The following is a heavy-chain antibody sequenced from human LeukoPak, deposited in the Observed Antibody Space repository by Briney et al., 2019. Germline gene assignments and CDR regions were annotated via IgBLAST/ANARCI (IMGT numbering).Heavy chain of an antibody. CDR2: MHYSGST. D-gene: IGHD6-19*01. V-gene: IGHV4-39*07. CDR1: GGSITKNGYY. CDR3: ARASIAVAGTRAFDI. J-gene: IGHJ3*02. Sequence: PSETLSLTCSVSGGSITKNGYYWGWIRQSPETGLEWIGSMHYSGSTYYNPSLNSRVTISVDKSKNQFSLKLSSVTAADTAVYYCARASIAVAGTRAFDIWGQGTMVTVSS.